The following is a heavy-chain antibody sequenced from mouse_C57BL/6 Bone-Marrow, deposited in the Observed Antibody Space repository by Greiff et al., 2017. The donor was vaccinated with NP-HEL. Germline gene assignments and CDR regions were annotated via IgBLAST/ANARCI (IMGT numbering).Heavy chain of an antibody. V-gene: IGHV1-63*01. CDR2: FYPGGCYP. CDR3: ARYRGLLRPYWYFDG. D-gene: IGHD2-3*01. CDR1: GYTFPYSW. Sequence: QVQLQQSGAELVRPGPSVKMSCKASGYTFPYSWIGWATQRPGHGLAWIGDFYPGGCYPNYNEQFKGKATLTADKSYSTAYMQFSSLTSADSAIFYCARYRGLLRPYWYFDGWGTGTTVTVSA. J-gene: IGHJ1*03.